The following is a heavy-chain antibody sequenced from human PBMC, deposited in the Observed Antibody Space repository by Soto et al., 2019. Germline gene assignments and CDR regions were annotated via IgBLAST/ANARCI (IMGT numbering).Heavy chain of an antibody. Sequence: QVQLVQSGAEVKKPGSSVKVSCQASGGTFNNFAFTWVRQAPGQGLEWLGGIMPVFHTTNIAQTFQDRITVTSDDFSTTVYMEMTSLRYDDTAVYYGATATISPVSATLYHYGMDVLGQGTTVTVSS. CDR2: IMPVFHTT. CDR3: ATATISPVSATLYHYGMDV. V-gene: IGHV1-69*01. J-gene: IGHJ6*02. CDR1: GGTFNNFA. D-gene: IGHD6-25*01.